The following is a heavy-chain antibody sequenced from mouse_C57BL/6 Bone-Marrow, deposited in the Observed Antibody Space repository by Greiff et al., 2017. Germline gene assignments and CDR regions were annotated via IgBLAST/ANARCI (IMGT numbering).Heavy chain of an antibody. CDR1: GFTFSDYG. CDR3: AGHDYDFPAWFAY. D-gene: IGHD2-4*01. CDR2: ISSGSSTI. J-gene: IGHJ3*01. V-gene: IGHV5-17*01. Sequence: EVQLVESGGGLVKPGGSLKLSCAASGFTFSDYGMHWVRQAPEKGLEWVAYISSGSSTIYYADTVKGRFTISRDNAKNTLFLQMTSLRSDDTAMYSCAGHDYDFPAWFAYGGQGTLVTVSA.